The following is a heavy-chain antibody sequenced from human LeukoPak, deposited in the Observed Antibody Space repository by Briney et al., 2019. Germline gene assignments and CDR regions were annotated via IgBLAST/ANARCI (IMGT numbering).Heavy chain of an antibody. V-gene: IGHV3-9*01. D-gene: IGHD2-15*01. Sequence: GGSLRLSCAASGLTFDDYAMHWVRQAPGKGLEWVSGISWNSGSIGYADSVKGRFTISRDNAKNSLYLQMNSLRAEDTALYYCAKDLIVATPRGAFDIWGQGTMVTVSS. CDR1: GLTFDDYA. J-gene: IGHJ3*02. CDR3: AKDLIVATPRGAFDI. CDR2: ISWNSGSI.